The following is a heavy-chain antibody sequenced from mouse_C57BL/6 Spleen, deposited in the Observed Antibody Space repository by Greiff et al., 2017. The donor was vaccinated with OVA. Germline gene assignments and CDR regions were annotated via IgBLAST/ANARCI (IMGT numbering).Heavy chain of an antibody. D-gene: IGHD1-1*01. J-gene: IGHJ4*01. V-gene: IGHV1-50*01. CDR2: IDPSDSYT. CDR1: GYTFTSYW. CDR3: ARGSSYDAMDY. Sequence: QVQLQQPGAELVKPGASVKLSCKASGYTFTSYWMQWVKQRPGQGLEWIGEIDPSDSYTNYNQKFKGKATLTVDTSSSTAYMQLSSLTSEDSAVYYCARGSSYDAMDYWGQGTSVTVSS.